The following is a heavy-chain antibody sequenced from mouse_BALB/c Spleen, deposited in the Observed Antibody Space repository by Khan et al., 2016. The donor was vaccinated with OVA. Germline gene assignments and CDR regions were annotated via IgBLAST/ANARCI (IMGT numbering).Heavy chain of an antibody. Sequence: LVESGGGLVKPGGSLKLSCAASGFAFSSYDMSWVRQTPEKRLEWVAYISNGGINTYYPDTVKGRFSISRDNAKNTLYLQVSSLESEDTAMYYCARSYRFYAMDYWGQGTSVTVSS. CDR1: GFAFSSYD. V-gene: IGHV5-12-1*01. CDR3: ARSYRFYAMDY. D-gene: IGHD2-14*01. J-gene: IGHJ4*01. CDR2: ISNGGINT.